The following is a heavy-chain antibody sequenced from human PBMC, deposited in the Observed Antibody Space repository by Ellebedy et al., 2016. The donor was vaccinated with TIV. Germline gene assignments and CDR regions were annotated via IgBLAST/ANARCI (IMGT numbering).Heavy chain of an antibody. J-gene: IGHJ4*02. Sequence: SETLSLXCTVSGGSVSSGSYYWSWIRQPPGKGLEWIGNLYHTGTTNHNPSLKSRVTISVDTSKNQFSLRLTSVTAADTAVYYCAGQNYDILTGYPYWGQGTLVTVSS. V-gene: IGHV4-61*01. CDR3: AGQNYDILTGYPY. CDR2: LYHTGTT. CDR1: GGSVSSGSYY. D-gene: IGHD3-9*01.